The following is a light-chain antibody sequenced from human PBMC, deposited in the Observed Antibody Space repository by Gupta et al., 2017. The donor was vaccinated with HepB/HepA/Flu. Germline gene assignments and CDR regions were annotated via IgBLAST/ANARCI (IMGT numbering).Light chain of an antibody. CDR2: LSS. J-gene: IGKJ4*01. CDR3: RQAQQTPIT. Sequence: DIVMTQSPLSLPFTPGAPASVSCRPSQSLRHSNGYTYLDWDLPKPGQSPQLLIYLSSYRASGVPHRFSGSGFGTDFTLKLNRAEAEDAGVYYCRQAQQTPITFGGGTKVDIK. CDR1: QSLRHSNGYTY. V-gene: IGKV2-28*01.